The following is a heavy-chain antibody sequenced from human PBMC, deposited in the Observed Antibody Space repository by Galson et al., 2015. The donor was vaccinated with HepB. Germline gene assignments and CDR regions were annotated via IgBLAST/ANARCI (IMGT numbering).Heavy chain of an antibody. CDR3: ARDYGRIQPI. CDR2: IYYTGST. Sequence: SETLSLTCTVSGGSISSYYWSWIRQPPGKGLEWIGYIYYTGSTNYNPSLKSRVTISVDTSKNQFSLKLSSVTAADTAVYYCARDYGRIQPIWGQGTMVTVSS. CDR1: GGSISSYY. J-gene: IGHJ3*02. V-gene: IGHV4-59*01. D-gene: IGHD1-1*01.